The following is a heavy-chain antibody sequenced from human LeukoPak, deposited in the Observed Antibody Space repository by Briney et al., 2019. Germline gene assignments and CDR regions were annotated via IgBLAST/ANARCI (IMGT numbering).Heavy chain of an antibody. CDR2: ISYDGSNK. J-gene: IGHJ4*02. D-gene: IGHD6-19*01. Sequence: PGGSLRLSCAASGFTFSSYGMHWVRQAPGKGLEWVAVISYDGSNKYYADSVKGRFTISRDNSKNTLYLQMNSLRAEDTAVYYCAKDLPPIAVAGFFDYLGQGTLVTVSS. CDR3: AKDLPPIAVAGFFDY. CDR1: GFTFSSYG. V-gene: IGHV3-30*18.